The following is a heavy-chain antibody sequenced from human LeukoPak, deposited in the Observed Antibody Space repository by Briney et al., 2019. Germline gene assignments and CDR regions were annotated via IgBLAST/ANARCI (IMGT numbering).Heavy chain of an antibody. J-gene: IGHJ4*02. CDR2: IRYDGSNK. Sequence: GGSLRLSCAASAFTFSSDGMHWARQPPGKGLEWVAFIRYDGSNKYYADSVKGRFTISRDNSKNTLYLQMNSLRAEDTAVYYCAKADDYNDYYFDYWGQGTLVTVSS. V-gene: IGHV3-30*02. CDR3: AKADDYNDYYFDY. CDR1: AFTFSSDG. D-gene: IGHD5-24*01.